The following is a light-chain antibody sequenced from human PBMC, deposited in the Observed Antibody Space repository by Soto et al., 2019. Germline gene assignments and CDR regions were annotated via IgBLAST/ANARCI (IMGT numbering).Light chain of an antibody. Sequence: EIVMTQSPATLSVSPGERATLSCRASQSVSSNLAWYQQKPGQAPRLLIYGASTRATGIPARFSGSGSGTEFTLTISSLQSEDFAVYWCQQFGTSPYTFGQGTKVDIK. CDR3: QQFGTSPYT. CDR1: QSVSSN. V-gene: IGKV3-15*01. J-gene: IGKJ2*01. CDR2: GAS.